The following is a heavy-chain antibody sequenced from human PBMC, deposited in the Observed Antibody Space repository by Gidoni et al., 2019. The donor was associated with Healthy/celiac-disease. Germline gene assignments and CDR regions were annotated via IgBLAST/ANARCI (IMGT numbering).Heavy chain of an antibody. D-gene: IGHD3-22*01. CDR3: ARVPRNYYDSSGSHAFDI. J-gene: IGHJ3*02. V-gene: IGHV4-59*01. Sequence: QVQLQESGPGLVKPSETLSLSSYYWSWIRQPPGKGLEWIGYIYYSGSTNYNPSLKSRVTISVDTSKNQFSLKLSSVTAADTAVYYCARVPRNYYDSSGSHAFDIWGQGTMVTVSS. CDR1: SYY. CDR2: IYYSGST.